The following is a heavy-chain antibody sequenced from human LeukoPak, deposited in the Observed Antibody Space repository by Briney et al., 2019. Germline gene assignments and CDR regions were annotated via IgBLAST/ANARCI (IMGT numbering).Heavy chain of an antibody. V-gene: IGHV3-15*01. J-gene: IGHJ5*02. Sequence: GGSLRLSCAASGFTFSNLWMSWVRQAPGKGLEWVGRIKSKTDSGTTDYAAPVKGGFTISRVDSKNTLYLQMNSLKTEDTAVYYCTTDRFSWGQGTLVTVSS. CDR1: GFTFSNLW. CDR2: IKSKTDSGTT. CDR3: TTDRFS. D-gene: IGHD3-10*01.